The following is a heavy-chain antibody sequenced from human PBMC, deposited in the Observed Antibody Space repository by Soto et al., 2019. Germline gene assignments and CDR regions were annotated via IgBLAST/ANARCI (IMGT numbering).Heavy chain of an antibody. V-gene: IGHV3-30-3*01. J-gene: IGHJ6*02. CDR2: ISYDGSNK. CDR3: ARYYDILTGHYGMAG. Sequence: GGSLRLSCAASGFTFSSYAMHWVRQAPGKGLEWVAVISYDGSNKYYADSVKGRFTISRDNSKNTLYLQMNSLRAEDTAVYYCARYYDILTGHYGMAGWGQGTTVTVSS. D-gene: IGHD3-9*01. CDR1: GFTFSSYA.